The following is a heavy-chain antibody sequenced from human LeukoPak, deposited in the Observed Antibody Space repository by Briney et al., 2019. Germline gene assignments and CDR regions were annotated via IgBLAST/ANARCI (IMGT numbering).Heavy chain of an antibody. J-gene: IGHJ4*02. CDR3: ARGGKTAMADY. Sequence: GGSLRLSCAASGFTFRSYWMSWVRQAPEKGLEWVANIKEDGSEKNYVDSVKGRFTISRDNAKNSLSLQMNSLRAEDTAVYYCARGGKTAMADYWGQGTLVTVSS. V-gene: IGHV3-7*01. CDR1: GFTFRSYW. CDR2: IKEDGSEK. D-gene: IGHD5-18*01.